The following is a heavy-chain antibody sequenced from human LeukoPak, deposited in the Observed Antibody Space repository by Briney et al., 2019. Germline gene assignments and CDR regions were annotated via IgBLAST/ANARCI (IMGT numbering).Heavy chain of an antibody. CDR2: IWYDGSNK. CDR1: GFTFSSYG. D-gene: IGHD4-17*01. J-gene: IGHJ5*02. V-gene: IGHV3-33*06. Sequence: GGSLRLSCAASGFTFSSYGVHWVRQAPGKGLEWVAVIWYDGSNKYYADSVKGRFTISRDNSKNTLYLQMNSLRAEDTAVYYCAKALYGDYNWFDPWGQGTLVTVSS. CDR3: AKALYGDYNWFDP.